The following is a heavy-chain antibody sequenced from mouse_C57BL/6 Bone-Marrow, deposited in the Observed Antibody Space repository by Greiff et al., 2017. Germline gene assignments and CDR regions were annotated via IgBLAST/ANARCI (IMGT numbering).Heavy chain of an antibody. D-gene: IGHD2-2*01. J-gene: IGHJ1*03. Sequence: QVQLQQSGAELVRPGTSVKMSCTASGYTFTNYWIGWAKQRPGHGLEWIGDIYPGGGYTNYNEKFKGKATLTADKSSSTAYMQFSSLTSEDSAIYYCARYYYGYHWYFDVWGTGTTVTVSS. CDR2: IYPGGGYT. CDR1: GYTFTNYW. CDR3: ARYYYGYHWYFDV. V-gene: IGHV1-63*01.